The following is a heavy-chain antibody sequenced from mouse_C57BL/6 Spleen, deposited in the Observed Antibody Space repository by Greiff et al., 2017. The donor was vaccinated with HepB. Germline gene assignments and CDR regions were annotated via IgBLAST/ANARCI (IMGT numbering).Heavy chain of an antibody. Sequence: EVKLMESGGGLVKPGGSLKLSCAASGFTFSSYAMSWVRQTPEKRLEWVATISDGGSYTYYPDNVKGRFTISRDNAKNNLYLQMSHLKSEDTAMYDCARDHGSSRDYFDYWGQGTTLTVSS. V-gene: IGHV5-4*01. D-gene: IGHD1-3*01. CDR3: ARDHGSSRDYFDY. CDR1: GFTFSSYA. CDR2: ISDGGSYT. J-gene: IGHJ2*01.